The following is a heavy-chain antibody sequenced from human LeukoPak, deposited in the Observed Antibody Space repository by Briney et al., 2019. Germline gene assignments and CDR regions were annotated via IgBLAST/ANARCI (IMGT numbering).Heavy chain of an antibody. CDR3: AHIIGGLVRGVIPNFDY. Sequence: SGPTLVKPTQTLTLTCTFSGFSLSTSGVGVGWIRQPPGKALEWLALIYWDDDKRYSPSLKSRLTITKDTSKNQVVLTMTNMDPVDTATYYCAHIIGGLVRGVIPNFDYWGQGTLVTVSS. V-gene: IGHV2-5*02. CDR2: IYWDDDK. CDR1: GFSLSTSGVG. D-gene: IGHD3-10*01. J-gene: IGHJ4*02.